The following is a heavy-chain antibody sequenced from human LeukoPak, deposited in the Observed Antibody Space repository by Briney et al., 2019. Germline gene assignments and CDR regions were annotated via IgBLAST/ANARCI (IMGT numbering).Heavy chain of an antibody. CDR2: IKQDGSEK. CDR3: ARVASSGRWDYYYYGMDV. Sequence: PGGSLRLSCAASGFTLSSYWMSWVRQAPGKGLEWVANIKQDGSEKYYVDSVKGRFTISRDNAKNSLYLQMNSLRAEDTAVYYCARVASSGRWDYYYYGMDVWGQGTTVTVSS. V-gene: IGHV3-7*03. J-gene: IGHJ6*02. D-gene: IGHD6-19*01. CDR1: GFTLSSYW.